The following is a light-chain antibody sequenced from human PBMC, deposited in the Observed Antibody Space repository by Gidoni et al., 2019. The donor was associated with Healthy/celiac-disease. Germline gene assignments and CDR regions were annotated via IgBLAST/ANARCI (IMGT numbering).Light chain of an antibody. J-gene: IGKJ1*01. V-gene: IGKV3-15*01. CDR1: QSVSIN. CDR3: QQYNNWT. CDR2: GPS. Sequence: DIVMTQSPATLSVAPGARAALSCRASQSVSINLAWYQQKPGQAPRLLIYGPSTRATGIPARFSGSGSGTEFTLTISSLQSEDFAVYYCQQYNNWTFGQGTKVEIK.